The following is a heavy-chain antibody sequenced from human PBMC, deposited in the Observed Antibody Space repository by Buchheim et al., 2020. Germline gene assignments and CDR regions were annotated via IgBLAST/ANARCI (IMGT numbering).Heavy chain of an antibody. D-gene: IGHD3-9*01. CDR2: ISYDGSNK. J-gene: IGHJ6*02. V-gene: IGHV3-30*04. CDR1: GFTFSSYA. Sequence: QVQLVESGGGVVQPGRSLRLSCAASGFTFSSYAMHWVRQAPGKGLEWVAVISYDGSNKYYADSVKGRFTISRDNSKNTPYLQMNSLRAEDTAVYYCAREPLRRYFDWLLNGGMDVWGQGTT. CDR3: AREPLRRYFDWLLNGGMDV.